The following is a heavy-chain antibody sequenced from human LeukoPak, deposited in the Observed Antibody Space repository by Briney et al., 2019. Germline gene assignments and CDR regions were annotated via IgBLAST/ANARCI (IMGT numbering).Heavy chain of an antibody. CDR2: ISYDGSNK. D-gene: IGHD3-22*01. J-gene: IGHJ4*02. V-gene: IGHV3-30-3*01. CDR1: GFTFSSYA. CDR3: AGFYDSSAIGED. Sequence: PGGSLRLSCAASGFTFSSYAMHWVRQAPGKGLEWVAVISYDGSNKYYADSVKGRFTISRDNSKNTLYLQMNSLRAEDTAVYYCAGFYDSSAIGEDWGQGTLVTVSS.